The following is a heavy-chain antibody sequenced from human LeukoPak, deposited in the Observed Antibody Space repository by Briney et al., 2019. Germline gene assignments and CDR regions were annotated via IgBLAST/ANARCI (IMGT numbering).Heavy chain of an antibody. CDR3: ASCKDSSWFGRSCYY. CDR2: MSPNSGGT. J-gene: IGHJ4*02. Sequence: ASVKVSCKASGYTFTDYYMYWVRQAPGQGLEYMGWMSPNSGGTNYAQKFQGRVTMTRDTSISTAYMELSSLRSDDTAVYYCASCKDSSWFGRSCYYWGQGALVTVSS. V-gene: IGHV1-2*02. D-gene: IGHD3-22*01. CDR1: GYTFTDYY.